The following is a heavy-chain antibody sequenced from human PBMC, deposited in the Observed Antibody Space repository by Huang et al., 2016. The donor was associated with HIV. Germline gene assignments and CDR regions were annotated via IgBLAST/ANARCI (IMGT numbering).Heavy chain of an antibody. Sequence: VQLVQSGAEVKKHGESLKISCKGSGYSFSSYWIAWVRQMPGKGLEWRGIIFPDDSDTTDSPSVEGQVTISADKSIGTAYLQWSSLKASDTAMYYCARRFSSSSGYFDYWGQGSLVTVSS. V-gene: IGHV5-51*01. CDR3: ARRFSSSSGYFDY. CDR1: GYSFSSYW. D-gene: IGHD6-6*01. J-gene: IGHJ4*02. CDR2: IFPDDSDT.